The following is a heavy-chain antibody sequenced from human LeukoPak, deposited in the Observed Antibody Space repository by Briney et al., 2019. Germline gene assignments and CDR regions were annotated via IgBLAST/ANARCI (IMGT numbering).Heavy chain of an antibody. D-gene: IGHD2-15*01. Sequence: ASVNVSCKASGYTFTSYGISWVRQAPGQGLEWMGWISAYNGNTNYAQKPQGRVTMTTDTSTSTAYMELRSLRSDDTAVYYCARFGLASPDIEDFDYWGQGTLVTVSS. CDR1: GYTFTSYG. J-gene: IGHJ4*02. CDR2: ISAYNGNT. CDR3: ARFGLASPDIEDFDY. V-gene: IGHV1-18*04.